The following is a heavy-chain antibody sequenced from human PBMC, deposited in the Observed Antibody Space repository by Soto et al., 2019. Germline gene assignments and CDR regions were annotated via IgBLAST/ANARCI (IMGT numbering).Heavy chain of an antibody. CDR3: VKDNRGSY. Sequence: EVQLVESGGGLVQPGGSLRLSCAASGFTFSTCWMMWVRQAPRKGLEWVANINQDGSERYYVDSVKGRFTISRDNAKNSLYLQMNSLRAEDTAVYYCVKDNRGSYWGQGTLVTVSS. V-gene: IGHV3-7*01. CDR1: GFTFSTCW. D-gene: IGHD3-10*01. CDR2: INQDGSER. J-gene: IGHJ4*02.